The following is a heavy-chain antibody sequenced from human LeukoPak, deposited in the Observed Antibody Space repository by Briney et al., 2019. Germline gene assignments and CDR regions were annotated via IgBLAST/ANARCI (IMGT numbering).Heavy chain of an antibody. D-gene: IGHD5-18*01. CDR3: ARDLKSGFSYGWGAFDI. V-gene: IGHV3-30*14. CDR1: GFTFSSCA. CDR2: ISYDGNNK. J-gene: IGHJ3*02. Sequence: PGGSLRLSCAASGFTFSSCAMHWVRQTPGKGLEWVAVISYDGNNKYYADSVKGRFIISGDNSKNTLYLHMNSLRAEDTAVYFCARDLKSGFSYGWGAFDIWGQGTMVTVSS.